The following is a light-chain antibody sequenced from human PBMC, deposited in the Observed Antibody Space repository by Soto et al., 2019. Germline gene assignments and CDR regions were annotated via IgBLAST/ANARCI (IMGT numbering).Light chain of an antibody. CDR1: PRIVNF. CDR3: QQTYGAPLS. V-gene: IGKV1-39*01. CDR2: AAS. J-gene: IGKJ4*01. Sequence: DSQMTQSPSSLSASIGDRVTITCRASPRIVNFVNWYQQKSGQAPKVLIYAASTLQTGFPSRFSGNGSGTEFPLNVRNLQPEDFATYYCQQTYGAPLSFGGGTAVDI.